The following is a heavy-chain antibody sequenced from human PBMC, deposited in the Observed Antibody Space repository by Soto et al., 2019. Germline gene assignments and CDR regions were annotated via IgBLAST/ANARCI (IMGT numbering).Heavy chain of an antibody. J-gene: IGHJ4*02. D-gene: IGHD1-26*01. Sequence: QVQLTQSGADVKMPGASVKVSCKATGHTFTKYGISWVRQAPGQGLEWVGWISANRGHTNYAHKLQDRVTMTTDTSTNTVYMELRSLTTDDTAVYYCGRDGDEWEKRYLDSWGQGTLVTVSS. CDR2: ISANRGHT. CDR1: GHTFTKYG. V-gene: IGHV1-18*01. CDR3: GRDGDEWEKRYLDS.